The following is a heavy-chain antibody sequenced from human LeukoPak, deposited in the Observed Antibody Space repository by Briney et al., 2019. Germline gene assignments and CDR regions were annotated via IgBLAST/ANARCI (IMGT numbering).Heavy chain of an antibody. D-gene: IGHD2-15*01. Sequence: GGSLRLSCAASGITFSSYAMHWVRQAPGKGLEWVSYISSSSSSNTIYYADSVKGRFTISRDNAKNSLYLQMNSLRAEDTAVYYCARGGCGGGSCSYAFDIWGQGTMVTVSS. CDR1: GITFSSYA. V-gene: IGHV3-48*04. CDR3: ARGGCGGGSCSYAFDI. J-gene: IGHJ3*02. CDR2: ISSSSSSNTI.